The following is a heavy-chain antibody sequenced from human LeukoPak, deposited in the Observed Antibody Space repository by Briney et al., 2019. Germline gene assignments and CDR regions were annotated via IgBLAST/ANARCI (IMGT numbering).Heavy chain of an antibody. CDR3: ARQHYSNGRFDP. J-gene: IGHJ5*02. CDR1: GGSISSGGYY. Sequence: SETLSLTCTVSGGSISSGGYYWSWIRQHPGKGLEWIGYIYYSGSTNYSPSLKSRVTISVDTSKNQFPLKLSSVAAADTAVYYCARQHYSNGRFDPWGQGTLVTVSS. CDR2: IYYSGST. V-gene: IGHV4-61*08. D-gene: IGHD4-11*01.